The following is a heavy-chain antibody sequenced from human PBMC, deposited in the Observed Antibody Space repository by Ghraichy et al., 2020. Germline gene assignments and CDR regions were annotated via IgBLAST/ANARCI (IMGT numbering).Heavy chain of an antibody. V-gene: IGHV1-2*02. Sequence: ASVKVSCKASGYTFTGYYMHWVRQAPGQGLEWMGWINPNSGGTNYAQKFQGRVTMTRDTSISTAYMELSRLRSDDTAVYYCAKGNSGSSGWYGDYWGQGTLVTVSS. CDR3: AKGNSGSSGWYGDY. D-gene: IGHD6-19*01. CDR1: GYTFTGYY. CDR2: INPNSGGT. J-gene: IGHJ4*02.